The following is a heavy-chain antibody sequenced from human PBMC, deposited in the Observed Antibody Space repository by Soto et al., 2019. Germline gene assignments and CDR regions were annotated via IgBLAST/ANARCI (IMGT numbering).Heavy chain of an antibody. CDR3: ARFCISTSCYASFDY. CDR2: ISYDGSNE. J-gene: IGHJ4*02. D-gene: IGHD2-2*01. V-gene: IGHV3-30-3*01. CDR1: GITFSSYA. Sequence: QVQLVESGGGVVQPGRYLRVSCAASGITFSSYAMHWVRQAPGKGLEWVAVISYDGSNEYYADSVKGRFTISRDNSKNTLYLQMNSLRAEDTAVYYCARFCISTSCYASFDYWGQGTLVTVSS.